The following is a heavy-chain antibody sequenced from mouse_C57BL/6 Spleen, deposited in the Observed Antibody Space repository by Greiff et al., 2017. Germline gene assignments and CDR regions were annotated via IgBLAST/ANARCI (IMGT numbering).Heavy chain of an antibody. CDR1: GYTFTSYW. J-gene: IGHJ3*01. CDR2: IHPNSGST. Sequence: VQLQQPGAELVKPGASVKLSCKASGYTFTSYWMHWVKQRPGQGLEWIGMIHPNSGSTNYNEKFKSKATLTVDKSSSTAYMQLSSLTSEDSAVYYCAREALDDYEGGFAYWGQGTLVTVSA. V-gene: IGHV1-64*01. CDR3: AREALDDYEGGFAY. D-gene: IGHD2-4*01.